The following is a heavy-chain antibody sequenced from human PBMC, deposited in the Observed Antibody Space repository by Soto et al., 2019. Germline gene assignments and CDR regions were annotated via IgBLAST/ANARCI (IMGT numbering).Heavy chain of an antibody. CDR2: ISGYNGNT. Sequence: QVQLVQSGAEVKKPGASVKVSCKSSGYTFTSYGISWVRQAPGQGLEWMGWISGYNGNTNYAQKLQGRVTMTTDTSTSTVYMELRSLRSDDTAVYYCARDKGYKWYDGGWFDPWGQGTLVTVSS. D-gene: IGHD1-1*01. CDR3: ARDKGYKWYDGGWFDP. CDR1: GYTFTSYG. V-gene: IGHV1-18*01. J-gene: IGHJ5*02.